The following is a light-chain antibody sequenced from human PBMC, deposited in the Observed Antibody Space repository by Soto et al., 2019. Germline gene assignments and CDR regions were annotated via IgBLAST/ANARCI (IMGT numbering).Light chain of an antibody. CDR2: DVS. V-gene: IGLV2-11*01. J-gene: IGLJ2*01. Sequence: QSALTQPRSVSGSPGQSVTISCTGTSSDVGGYNYVSWYQQHPGKAPKLMIFDVSKRPSGVPDRFSGSKSGNTASLTISGLQAEEEADYYGCSYAGSYNVVFGGGTKVTVL. CDR3: CSYAGSYNVV. CDR1: SSDVGGYNY.